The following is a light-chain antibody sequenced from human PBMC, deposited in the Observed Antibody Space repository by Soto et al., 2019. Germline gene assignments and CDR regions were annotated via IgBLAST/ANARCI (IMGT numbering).Light chain of an antibody. CDR1: SSNIGAGFD. J-gene: IGLJ2*01. V-gene: IGLV1-40*01. CDR3: QSYDNSLLAYV. Sequence: QTVLTQPPSVSGAPGQRLTISCAGTSSNIGAGFDVHWYQQLPGTAPKLLIYANDDRPSGVPDRFSGSTSGTSASLAITSLQAEDAADYYCQSYDNSLLAYVFGGGTKLTVL. CDR2: AND.